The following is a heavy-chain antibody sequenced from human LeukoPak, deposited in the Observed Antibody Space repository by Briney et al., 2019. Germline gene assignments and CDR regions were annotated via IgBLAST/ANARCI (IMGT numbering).Heavy chain of an antibody. CDR2: ITSSGSTI. Sequence: GGSLRLSCAASEFPFSSYEMNWVRQAPGKGLEWVSCITSSGSTIFYADSVKGRFTISRDNAKNSLYLQMNSLRAEDTAVYYCARRYCSSTSCLLDYWGQGTLVTVSS. D-gene: IGHD2-2*01. CDR3: ARRYCSSTSCLLDY. CDR1: EFPFSSYE. V-gene: IGHV3-48*03. J-gene: IGHJ4*02.